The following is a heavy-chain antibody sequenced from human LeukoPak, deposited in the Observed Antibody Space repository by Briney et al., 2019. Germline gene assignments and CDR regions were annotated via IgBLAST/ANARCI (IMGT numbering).Heavy chain of an antibody. D-gene: IGHD1-1*01. CDR3: AKSLFTSATGTGRAFHI. V-gene: IGHV3-23*01. J-gene: IGHJ3*02. CDR2: ISASGDVT. CDR1: GLTFSKFP. Sequence: GGSLRLSCAASGLTFSKFPMGWVRQAPGRGLEWVSAISASGDVTFYADSLRGRFTISRDNSKSTLYLQMNGLRAEDTAIFYCAKSLFTSATGTGRAFHIWGQGTRVTVSS.